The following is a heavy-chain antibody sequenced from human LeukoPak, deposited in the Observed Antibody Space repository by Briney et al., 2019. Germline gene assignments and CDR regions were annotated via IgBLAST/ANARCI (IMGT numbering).Heavy chain of an antibody. J-gene: IGHJ4*02. Sequence: SETLSLTCTVSGGSINSYYWSWIRQPPGKGLEWIGYIYYSGSTNYNPSLKSRVTISVDTSKNQFSLRLSSVTAADTAVYYCARTNDYGDETYYFDYWGQGTLVTVSS. CDR2: IYYSGST. V-gene: IGHV4-59*01. D-gene: IGHD4-17*01. CDR3: ARTNDYGDETYYFDY. CDR1: GGSINSYY.